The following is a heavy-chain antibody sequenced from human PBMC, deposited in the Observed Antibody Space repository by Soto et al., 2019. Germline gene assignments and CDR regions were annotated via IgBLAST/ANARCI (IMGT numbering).Heavy chain of an antibody. CDR2: IIPIFCTA. CDR1: GGTFSSYA. Sequence: ASVKVSCKASGGTFSSYAISWVRQAPGQGLEWMGGIIPIFCTANYAQKFQGRVTITADESTSTAYMELRSLRSEDTAVYYCARAGERAVAGLYFDYWGQGNLVTVSS. V-gene: IGHV1-69*13. J-gene: IGHJ4*02. D-gene: IGHD6-19*01. CDR3: ARAGERAVAGLYFDY.